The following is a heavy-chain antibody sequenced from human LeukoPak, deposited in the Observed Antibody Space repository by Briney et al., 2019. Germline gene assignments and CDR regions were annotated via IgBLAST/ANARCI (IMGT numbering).Heavy chain of an antibody. CDR1: GFTFDDYA. Sequence: GGSLRLSCAASGFTFDDYAMHWVRQAPGKGLEWVSGISWNSGSIGYADSVKGRFTISRDNAKKSLYLQMNSLRVEDTAVYYCARDPYGDYGDCFDYWGQGTLVTVSS. CDR3: ARDPYGDYGDCFDY. D-gene: IGHD4-17*01. J-gene: IGHJ4*02. V-gene: IGHV3-9*01. CDR2: ISWNSGSI.